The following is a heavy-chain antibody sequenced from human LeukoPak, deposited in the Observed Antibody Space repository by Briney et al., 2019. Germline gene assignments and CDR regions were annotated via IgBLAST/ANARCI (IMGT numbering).Heavy chain of an antibody. CDR1: GFTFSSYA. V-gene: IGHV3-30-3*01. J-gene: IGHJ4*02. Sequence: GGSLRLSCAASGFTFSSYAMHWVRQAPGKGLEWVAVISYDGSNKYYADSVKGRFTISRDNSKNTLYLQMNSLRAEDTAVYYCARGSAVAGTGDYWGQGTLVTVSS. CDR3: ARGSAVAGTGDY. CDR2: ISYDGSNK. D-gene: IGHD6-19*01.